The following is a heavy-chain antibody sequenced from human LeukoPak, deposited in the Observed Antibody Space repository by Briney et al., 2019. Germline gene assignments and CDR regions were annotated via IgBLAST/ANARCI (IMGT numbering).Heavy chain of an antibody. CDR2: IYYSGST. D-gene: IGHD4-17*01. J-gene: IGHJ4*02. V-gene: IGHV4-39*01. CDR1: GGSISSSSYY. CDR3: ARRPSYGDSEAFDY. Sequence: SETLSLTCTVSGGSISSSSYYWGWIRQPPGKGLEWIGSIYYSGSTYYNPSLKSRVTISVDTSKNQFSLKLSSVTAADTAVYSCARRPSYGDSEAFDYWGQGTLVTVSS.